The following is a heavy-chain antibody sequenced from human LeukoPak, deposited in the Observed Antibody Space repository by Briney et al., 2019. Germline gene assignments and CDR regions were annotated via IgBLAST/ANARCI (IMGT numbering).Heavy chain of an antibody. CDR3: ARGREGAYSGSSLDS. CDR1: GYTFSAYY. J-gene: IGHJ4*02. CDR2: IIPSDGRT. Sequence: ASVKVSCKASGYTFSAYYIHWVRRAPGEGLEWMGAIIPSDGRTSNAQKFQGRVTMTRDTSTTSVYMEVSSLRSEDTAVYYCARGREGAYSGSSLDSWGQGTLVTVSS. V-gene: IGHV1-46*01. D-gene: IGHD1-26*01.